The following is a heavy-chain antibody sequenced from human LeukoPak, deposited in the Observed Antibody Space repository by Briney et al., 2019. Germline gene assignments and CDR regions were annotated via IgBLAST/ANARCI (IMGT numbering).Heavy chain of an antibody. V-gene: IGHV3-23*01. CDR3: AKYERATSDAFDV. CDR2: ISGSGGNT. Sequence: GGSLRLSSAASGFTFSSYDMSWVRQAPGKGLEWVSHISGSGGNTYYADSVKGRFTISRDNSKNTLYLQMNSLRAEDTAVYYCAKYERATSDAFDVWGQGTMVAVSS. CDR1: GFTFSSYD. D-gene: IGHD2-2*01. J-gene: IGHJ3*01.